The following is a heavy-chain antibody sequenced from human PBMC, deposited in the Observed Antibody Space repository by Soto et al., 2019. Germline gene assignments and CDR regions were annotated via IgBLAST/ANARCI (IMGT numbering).Heavy chain of an antibody. Sequence: SETLSLTCTVSGGSISIGDYYWGWIRQPPGKGLEWIGYIYYSGSTYYNPSLKSRVTISVDTSKNQFSLKLSSVTAADTAVYYCARWLGYGPHFDYWGQGTLITVSS. CDR1: GGSISIGDYY. CDR3: ARWLGYGPHFDY. V-gene: IGHV4-30-4*01. J-gene: IGHJ4*02. D-gene: IGHD5-12*01. CDR2: IYYSGST.